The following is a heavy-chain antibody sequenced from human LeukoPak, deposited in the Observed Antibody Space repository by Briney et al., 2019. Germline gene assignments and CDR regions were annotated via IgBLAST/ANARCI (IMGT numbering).Heavy chain of an antibody. J-gene: IGHJ4*02. D-gene: IGHD6-19*01. CDR3: ARSLIRSTGWYDY. CDR1: GFTFSSYA. V-gene: IGHV3-23*01. Sequence: PGGSLRLSCAASGFTFSSYALNWVRQAPGTGLEWVSVMSGNGGSTYYAGPVKGRFAISRDNSKNTLYLQMNSLRAEDAAVYYCARSLIRSTGWYDYWGQGTLVTVSS. CDR2: MSGNGGST.